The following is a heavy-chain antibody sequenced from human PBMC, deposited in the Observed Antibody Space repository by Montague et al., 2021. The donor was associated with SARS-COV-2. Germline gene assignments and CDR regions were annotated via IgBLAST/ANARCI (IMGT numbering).Heavy chain of an antibody. CDR3: ARGVYSRVRFVVSHRYYLDY. V-gene: IGHV4-34*01. D-gene: IGHD4-11*01. CDR2: ISHPGSA. J-gene: IGHJ4*02. Sequence: SETLSLTCSVYSEAFNGYYWTWIRQSPGKGLEWIGDISHPGSAKYSPSLKSRVTISMDTYKKQVSLRLTSVTAADTATYYCARGVYSRVRFVVSHRYYLDYWGQGNMVAVSA. CDR1: SEAFNGYY.